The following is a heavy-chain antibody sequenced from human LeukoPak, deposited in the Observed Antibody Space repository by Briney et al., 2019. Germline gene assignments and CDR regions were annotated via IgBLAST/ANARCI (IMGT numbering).Heavy chain of an antibody. CDR2: ISGSGGST. CDR1: GFTFSSYA. J-gene: IGHJ4*02. D-gene: IGHD3-22*01. CDR3: AKANYYDSSGYYTYFDY. V-gene: IGHV3-23*01. Sequence: GGSLRLSCAASGFTFSSYAMSWVRQAPGKGLEWVSAISGSGGSTYYADSVKGRFTISRDNSKNTLYLQMNSLRAEDTAVYYCAKANYYDSSGYYTYFDYWGQGTLVTVSS.